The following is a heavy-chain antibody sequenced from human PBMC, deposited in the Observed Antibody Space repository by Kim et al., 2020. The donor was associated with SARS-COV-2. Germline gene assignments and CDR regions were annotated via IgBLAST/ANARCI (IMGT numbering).Heavy chain of an antibody. CDR1: GFTFSSYS. CDR3: ARGGAGGDFDP. CDR2: ISSSSTI. J-gene: IGHJ5*02. Sequence: GGSLRLSCAASGFTFSSYSMNWVRQAPGKGLEWVSYISSSSTIYYADSVKGRFTISRDNAKNSLYLQMNSLRDEDTAVYYCARGGAGGDFDPWGQGTLVTVSS. D-gene: IGHD1-26*01. V-gene: IGHV3-48*02.